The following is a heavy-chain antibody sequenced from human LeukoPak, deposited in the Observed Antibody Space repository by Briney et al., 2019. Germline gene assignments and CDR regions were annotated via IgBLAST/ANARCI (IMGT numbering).Heavy chain of an antibody. D-gene: IGHD3-3*01. CDR3: ARRPRYDVWSAPIDY. V-gene: IGHV4-34*01. Sequence: SETLSLTCAVYGGSFSGYYWSWIRQPPGKGLEWIGEINHSGSTNYNPSLKSRVTISVDTSKNQFSLKLSSVTAADTAVYYCARRPRYDVWSAPIDYWGQGTLVTVSS. CDR2: INHSGST. J-gene: IGHJ4*02. CDR1: GGSFSGYY.